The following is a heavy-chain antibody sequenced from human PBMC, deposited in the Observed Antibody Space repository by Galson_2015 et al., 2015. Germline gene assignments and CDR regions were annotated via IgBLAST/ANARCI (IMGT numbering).Heavy chain of an antibody. CDR1: GYTFTSYA. CDR2: INTNTGNP. J-gene: IGHJ5*02. CDR3: ARDSRRMTIFGVVTSSKNWFDP. V-gene: IGHV7-4-1*02. D-gene: IGHD3-3*01. Sequence: SVKVSCTASGYTFTSYAMNWVRQAPGQGLEWMGWINTNTGNPTYDLGFTGRFVFSLDTSVSTAYLQISSLKAEDTAVYYCARDSRRMTIFGVVTSSKNWFDPWGQGTLVTVSS.